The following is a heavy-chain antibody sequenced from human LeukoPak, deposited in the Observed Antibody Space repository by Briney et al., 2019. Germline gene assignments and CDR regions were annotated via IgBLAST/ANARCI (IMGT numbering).Heavy chain of an antibody. Sequence: GASVKVSCKASGYTFTSYYMHWVRQAPGQGLEWMGIINPSGGSTSYAQKFQGRVTMTRDTSTSTVYMELSSLRSEDTAVYYCAREASLAGGYYDSSGYHAVFDYWGQGTLVTVSS. CDR3: AREASLAGGYYDSSGYHAVFDY. J-gene: IGHJ4*02. CDR1: GYTFTSYY. V-gene: IGHV1-46*01. D-gene: IGHD3-22*01. CDR2: INPSGGST.